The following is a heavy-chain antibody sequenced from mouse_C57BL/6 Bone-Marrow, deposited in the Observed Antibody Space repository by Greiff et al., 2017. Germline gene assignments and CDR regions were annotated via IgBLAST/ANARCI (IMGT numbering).Heavy chain of an antibody. J-gene: IGHJ3*01. CDR1: GYTFTSYW. V-gene: IGHV1-69*01. Sequence: QVQLQQPGAELVMPGASVKLSCKASGYTFTSYWMHWVKQRPGQGLEWIGEIDPSDSYPNYNQKFKGKSTLTVDKSSSTAYMQLSSLTSEDSAGYYCAREGGGSSLFAYWGQGTLVTVSA. CDR2: IDPSDSYP. CDR3: AREGGGSSLFAY. D-gene: IGHD1-1*01.